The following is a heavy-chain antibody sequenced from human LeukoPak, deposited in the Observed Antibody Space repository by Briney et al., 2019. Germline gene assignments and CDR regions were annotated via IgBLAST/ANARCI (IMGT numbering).Heavy chain of an antibody. D-gene: IGHD3-22*01. Sequence: PGGSLRLSCAASGFTFSSYSMNWVRQAPGKGLEWVSAISGSGGSTYCADSVKGRFTISRDNSQNTLYLQLNSLRAEDTAVYYCAKGVPYYDSPWDYWGQGTLVTVSS. CDR2: ISGSGGST. V-gene: IGHV3-23*01. CDR3: AKGVPYYDSPWDY. J-gene: IGHJ4*02. CDR1: GFTFSSYS.